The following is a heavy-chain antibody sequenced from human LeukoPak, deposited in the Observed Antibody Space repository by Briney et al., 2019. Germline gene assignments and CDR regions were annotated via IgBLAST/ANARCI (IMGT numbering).Heavy chain of an antibody. D-gene: IGHD6-13*01. Sequence: SETLSLTCTVSGGSIRGYYWSWIRQPPGKGLEWIGYIIYSGSTNYNPSLKSRVSISADTSKKQFSLDLSSVTAADTALYYCARAPGIAAPIDSWGLGTQVTVSS. CDR3: ARAPGIAAPIDS. V-gene: IGHV4-59*01. CDR1: GGSIRGYY. J-gene: IGHJ5*01. CDR2: IIYSGST.